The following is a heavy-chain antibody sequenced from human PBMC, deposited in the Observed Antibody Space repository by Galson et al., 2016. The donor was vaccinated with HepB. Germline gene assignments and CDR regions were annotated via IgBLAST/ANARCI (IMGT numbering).Heavy chain of an antibody. Sequence: SLRLSCAASEFTFSSYYMHWVRQAPGKGLVWVSRINRDESSTSYADSVKGRFTISRDNSKNTLYLQMNSLRAEDTAVYYCARDPSYYSGMDVWGQGTTVTVSS. CDR2: INRDESST. V-gene: IGHV3-74*01. J-gene: IGHJ6*02. CDR1: EFTFSSYY. CDR3: ARDPSYYSGMDV.